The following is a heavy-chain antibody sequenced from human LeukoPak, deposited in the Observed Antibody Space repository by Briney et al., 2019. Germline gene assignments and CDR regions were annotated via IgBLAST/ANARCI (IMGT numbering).Heavy chain of an antibody. CDR1: GGSISSYY. Sequence: PSETLSLTCTVSGGSISSYYWSWIRQPPGKGLEWIGYIYYSGSTNYNPSLKSRVTISVDTSKNQFSLKLSSVTAADTAVYYCAEQVVVPAAPEYFQHWGQGTLVTVSS. D-gene: IGHD2-2*01. CDR3: AEQVVVPAAPEYFQH. J-gene: IGHJ1*01. V-gene: IGHV4-59*01. CDR2: IYYSGST.